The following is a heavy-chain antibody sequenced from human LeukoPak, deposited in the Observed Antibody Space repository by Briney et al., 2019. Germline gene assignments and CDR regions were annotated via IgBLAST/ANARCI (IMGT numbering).Heavy chain of an antibody. V-gene: IGHV1-2*02. CDR2: INPNSGGT. J-gene: IGHJ4*02. Sequence: ASVKVSFKASGYTFTGYYMHWVRQAPGPGLEWMGWINPNSGGTNYAQKFQGRVTMTRDTSISTGYMELSRLRSDDTAVYYCAREYYYDSRGYYGYWGQGTLVTVSS. CDR3: AREYYYDSRGYYGY. CDR1: GYTFTGYY. D-gene: IGHD3-22*01.